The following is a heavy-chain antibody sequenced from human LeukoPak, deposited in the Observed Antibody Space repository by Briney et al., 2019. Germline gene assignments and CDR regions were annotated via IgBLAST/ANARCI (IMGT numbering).Heavy chain of an antibody. CDR3: ARGAYDFWSGYSSPDYFDY. V-gene: IGHV4-59*01. CDR2: SFHTGTT. Sequence: PSETLSLTCTVSGDSISSYYWSWIRQSPGKGLEWIGCSFHTGTTNYNPSLKSRVTISVDTSKNQFSLKLSSVTAADTAVYYCARGAYDFWSGYSSPDYFDYWGQGTLVTVSS. J-gene: IGHJ4*02. CDR1: GDSISSYY. D-gene: IGHD3-3*01.